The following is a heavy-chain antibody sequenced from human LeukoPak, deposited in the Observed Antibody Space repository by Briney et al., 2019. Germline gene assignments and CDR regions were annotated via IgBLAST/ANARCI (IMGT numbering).Heavy chain of an antibody. V-gene: IGHV4-59*01. CDR2: IYYSGST. CDR1: GGSISSYY. Sequence: PSETLSLTCTVSGGSISSYYWSWIRQPPGKGLEWIGCIYYSGSTNYNPSLKSRVTISVDTSKNQFSLKLSSVTAADTAVYYCARGYSSGWYWPAKPPGTAFDYWGQGTLVTVSS. J-gene: IGHJ4*02. D-gene: IGHD6-19*01. CDR3: ARGYSSGWYWPAKPPGTAFDY.